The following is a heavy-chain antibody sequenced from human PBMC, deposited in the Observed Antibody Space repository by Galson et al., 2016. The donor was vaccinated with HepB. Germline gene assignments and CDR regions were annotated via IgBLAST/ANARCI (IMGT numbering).Heavy chain of an antibody. J-gene: IGHJ4*02. Sequence: SLRLSCAASGFTFSDHAIHWVRQAPGKGLEWVAVIWSDGSNNYYPDSVKGRFTNSRDNSKNTSYLQMNSLRDEDTAMYYCARDRGRWRSVYYHFDSWGQGILATVSS. D-gene: IGHD3-10*01. CDR2: IWSDGSNN. CDR1: GFTFSDHA. CDR3: ARDRGRWRSVYYHFDS. V-gene: IGHV3-33*01.